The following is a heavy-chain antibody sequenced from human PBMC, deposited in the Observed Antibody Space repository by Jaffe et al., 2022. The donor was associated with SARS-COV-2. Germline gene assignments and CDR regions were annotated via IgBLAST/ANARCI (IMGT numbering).Heavy chain of an antibody. CDR3: ARDVVPAALSYYYGMDV. J-gene: IGHJ6*02. CDR2: INPSGGST. Sequence: QVQLVQSGAEVKKPGASVKVSCKASGYTFTSYYMHWVRQAPGQGLEWMGIINPSGGSTSYAQKFQGRVTMTRDTSTSTVYMELSSLRSEDTAVYYCARDVVPAALSYYYGMDVWGQGTTVTVSS. D-gene: IGHD2-2*01. V-gene: IGHV1-46*01. CDR1: GYTFTSYY.